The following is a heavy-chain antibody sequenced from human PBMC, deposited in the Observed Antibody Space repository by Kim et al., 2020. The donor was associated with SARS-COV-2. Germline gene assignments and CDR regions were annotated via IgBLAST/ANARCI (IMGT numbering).Heavy chain of an antibody. D-gene: IGHD3-22*01. V-gene: IGHV5-51*01. CDR2: IYPGDSDT. CDR1: GYSFTSYW. Sequence: GESLKISCKGSGYSFTSYWIGWVRQMPGKGLEWMGIIYPGDSDTRYSPSFQGQVTISADKSISTAYLQWSSLKASDTAMYYCARQSITMNDAFDIWGQGTMVTVSS. CDR3: ARQSITMNDAFDI. J-gene: IGHJ3*02.